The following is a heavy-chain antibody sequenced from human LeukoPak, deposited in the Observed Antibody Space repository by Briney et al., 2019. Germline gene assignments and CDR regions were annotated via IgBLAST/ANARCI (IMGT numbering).Heavy chain of an antibody. V-gene: IGHV3-9*03. J-gene: IGHJ3*02. Sequence: GGSLRLSCAASGFTFDDYAMHWVRQAPGKGLEWVSGISWKSGSIGYADSVKGRFTISRDNAKNTLYLQMNSLRAEDMALYYCAKDIQETFDAFDIWGQGTMVTVSS. CDR1: GFTFDDYA. CDR2: ISWKSGSI. CDR3: AKDIQETFDAFDI. D-gene: IGHD3-16*01.